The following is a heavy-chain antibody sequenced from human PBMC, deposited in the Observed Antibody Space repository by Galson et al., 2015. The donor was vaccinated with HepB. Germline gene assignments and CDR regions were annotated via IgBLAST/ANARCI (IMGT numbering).Heavy chain of an antibody. CDR2: IWYDGSNK. J-gene: IGHJ3*02. CDR3: ARVRLPEEWELLGAFDI. CDR1: GFTFSSYG. D-gene: IGHD1-26*01. V-gene: IGHV3-33*01. Sequence: SLRLSCAASGFTFSSYGMHWVRQAPGKGLEWVAVIWYDGSNKYYADSVKGRFTISRDNSKNTLYLQMNSLRAEDTAVYYCARVRLPEEWELLGAFDIWGQGTMVTVSS.